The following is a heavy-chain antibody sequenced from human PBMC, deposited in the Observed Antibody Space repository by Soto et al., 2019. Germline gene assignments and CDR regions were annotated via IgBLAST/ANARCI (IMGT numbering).Heavy chain of an antibody. CDR1: GLKFSDAW. D-gene: IGHD4-4*01. CDR2: IKSKGGGETK. V-gene: IGHV3-15*07. J-gene: IGHJ4*02. CDR3: AWDNSGRFRTDH. Sequence: EVQLVESGGGLVEPGDSHRLSGAVSGLKFSDAWMNWVREAPGKGLEWVGRIKSKGGGETKDYAAPVKRRFAISRDDSRDTLYLQMNSLKIEDTAVYYCAWDNSGRFRTDHWGQGTLVTVS.